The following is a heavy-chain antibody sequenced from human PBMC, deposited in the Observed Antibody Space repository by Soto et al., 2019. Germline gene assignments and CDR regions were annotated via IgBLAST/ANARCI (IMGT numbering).Heavy chain of an antibody. D-gene: IGHD3-3*01. J-gene: IGHJ4*02. Sequence: SVKVSCNASGYIFTSYGISWVRQAPAQGLEWMGWISAYNGNTKYAQNLQGRVTLTTDTSTYTAFMQLMSLQSDDTAVYYCGRVFGSALGAPGAVFDSWGQGALVTVSS. V-gene: IGHV1-18*01. CDR2: ISAYNGNT. CDR1: GYIFTSYG. CDR3: GRVFGSALGAPGAVFDS.